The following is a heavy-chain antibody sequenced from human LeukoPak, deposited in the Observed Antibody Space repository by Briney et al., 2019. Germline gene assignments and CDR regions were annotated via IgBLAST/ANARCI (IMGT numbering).Heavy chain of an antibody. Sequence: GGSLRLSCAASGFTFNDYTMTWVRPAPGNGLEWVSSITGDFNYIFYADSVKGRFTISRYNAQNSLFLELNSLRGEDTAVYYCARDRNFYYFDYWGQGALVTVSS. CDR1: GFTFNDYT. CDR3: ARDRNFYYFDY. CDR2: ITGDFNYI. V-gene: IGHV3-21*01. J-gene: IGHJ4*02. D-gene: IGHD3-3*01.